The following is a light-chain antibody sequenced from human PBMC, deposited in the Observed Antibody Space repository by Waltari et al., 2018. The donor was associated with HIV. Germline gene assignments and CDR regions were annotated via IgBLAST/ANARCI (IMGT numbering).Light chain of an antibody. CDR1: SSNIGNNY. Sequence: QSVLTQPPSVSAAPGQKVTISCSGSSSNIGNNYVSWYQQLPGTAPKLLIFENNKRPSGIRDRFSGSKSGTSATLGITGLQTGDEADYYCGTWDSSLSAGVFGGGTHLTVL. V-gene: IGLV1-51*02. CDR2: ENN. CDR3: GTWDSSLSAGV. J-gene: IGLJ3*02.